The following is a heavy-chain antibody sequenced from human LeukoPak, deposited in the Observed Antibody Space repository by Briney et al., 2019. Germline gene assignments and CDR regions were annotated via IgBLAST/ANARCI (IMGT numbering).Heavy chain of an antibody. CDR1: GFTFSSYG. CDR2: IWYDGSNK. Sequence: GGSLRLSCAASGFTFSSYGMHWVRQAPGKGLEWVAVIWYDGSNKYYADSVKGRFTISRDNSKNTVFLQMNSLRAEDTAVYYCAKWGDYDVLTGYYVSDYWGQGTLVTVSS. CDR3: AKWGDYDVLTGYYVSDY. V-gene: IGHV3-33*06. J-gene: IGHJ4*02. D-gene: IGHD3-9*01.